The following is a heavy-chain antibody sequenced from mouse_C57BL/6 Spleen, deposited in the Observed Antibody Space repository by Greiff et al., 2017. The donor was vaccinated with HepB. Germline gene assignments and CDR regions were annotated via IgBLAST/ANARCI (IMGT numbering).Heavy chain of an antibody. CDR1: GFTFSSYA. J-gene: IGHJ1*03. Sequence: EVQGVESGGGLVKPGGSLKLSCAASGFTFSSYAMSWVRQTPEKRLEWVATISDGGSYTYYPDNVKGRFTISRDNAKNNLYLQMSHLKSEDTAMYYCARGYGSSPYWYFDVWGTGTTVTVSS. V-gene: IGHV5-4*01. D-gene: IGHD1-1*01. CDR2: ISDGGSYT. CDR3: ARGYGSSPYWYFDV.